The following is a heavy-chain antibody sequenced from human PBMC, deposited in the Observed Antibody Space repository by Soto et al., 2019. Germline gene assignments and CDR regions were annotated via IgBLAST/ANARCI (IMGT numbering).Heavy chain of an antibody. V-gene: IGHV3-30*18. CDR2: ISFDGSNK. D-gene: IGHD6-25*01. Sequence: QVQLVESGGGVVQPGRSLRLSCAASGFTFSSYGMHWVRQAPGKGLEWVAVISFDGSNKYYADSVKGRFTISRDNSKNTLYLQMNSLRAEDTAVYYCAKDRRPNDCYSMDVWGLGTTVTVSS. CDR1: GFTFSSYG. J-gene: IGHJ6*02. CDR3: AKDRRPNDCYSMDV.